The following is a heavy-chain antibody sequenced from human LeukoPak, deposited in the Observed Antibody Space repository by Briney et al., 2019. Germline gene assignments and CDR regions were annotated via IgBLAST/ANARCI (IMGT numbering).Heavy chain of an antibody. V-gene: IGHV4-59*08. CDR2: IYYSGST. Sequence: SETLSLTCTVSGGSISNYYWSWIRQPPGKGLEWIGYIYYSGSTYYNPSLKSRVTISVDTSKNQFSLKLSSVTAADTAVYYCARHSFRFAYYYYYYMDVWGKGTTVTVSS. CDR1: GGSISNYY. CDR3: ARHSFRFAYYYYYYMDV. D-gene: IGHD3-16*01. J-gene: IGHJ6*03.